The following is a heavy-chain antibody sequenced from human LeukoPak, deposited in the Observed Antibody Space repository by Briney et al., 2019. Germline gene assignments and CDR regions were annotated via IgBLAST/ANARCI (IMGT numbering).Heavy chain of an antibody. CDR2: IYSGGST. J-gene: IGHJ4*02. CDR3: ARGEYQLPQGN. V-gene: IGHV3-66*02. D-gene: IGHD2-2*01. CDR1: GFTVSSNY. Sequence: GGSLRLSCAASGFTVSSNYMSRVRQAPGKGLEWVSVIYSGGSTYYADSVKGRFTISRDNSKNTLYLQMNSLGAEDTAVYYCARGEYQLPQGNWGQGTLVTVSS.